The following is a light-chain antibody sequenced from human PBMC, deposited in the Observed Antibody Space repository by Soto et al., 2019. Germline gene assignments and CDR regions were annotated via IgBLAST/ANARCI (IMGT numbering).Light chain of an antibody. Sequence: DIQMTQSPSSLSASMGDRVSITCRASQSIGTDLNWYHQKPGKAPKLLIYGASTLQGGVPSRFSGSVSGTEFTLTISSLQPGDLATYFCQQTYSTPWTFGQGTKVDI. J-gene: IGKJ1*01. CDR1: QSIGTD. CDR2: GAS. V-gene: IGKV1-39*01. CDR3: QQTYSTPWT.